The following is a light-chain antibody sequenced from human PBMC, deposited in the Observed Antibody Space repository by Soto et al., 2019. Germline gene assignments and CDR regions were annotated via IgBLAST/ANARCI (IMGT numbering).Light chain of an antibody. V-gene: IGKV3-11*01. CDR3: QQRNNWPPSIT. CDR1: QSVGDH. CDR2: DAS. J-gene: IGKJ5*01. Sequence: ESVLTQSPATLSLSPGERATLSCRASQSVGDHLAWYQQKPGQAPRLLIYDASDRATGIPARFSGSGSETDFTLTISSLEPDDFAVYYCQQRNNWPPSITFGQGKRLEIK.